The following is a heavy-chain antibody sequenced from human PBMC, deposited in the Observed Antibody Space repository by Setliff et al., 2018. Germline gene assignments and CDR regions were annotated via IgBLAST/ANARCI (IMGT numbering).Heavy chain of an antibody. V-gene: IGHV1-18*01. CDR1: GYTFTNYG. CDR2: ISAYNGNT. CDR3: ARARRGIAVADLVDY. Sequence: ASVKVSCKASGYTFTNYGVTWVRQAPGQGLEWLGWISAYNGNTKYSQKFQGRVTITRDTSASTAYMELSSLRSEDTAVYYCARARRGIAVADLVDYWGQGTLVTVSS. D-gene: IGHD6-19*01. J-gene: IGHJ4*02.